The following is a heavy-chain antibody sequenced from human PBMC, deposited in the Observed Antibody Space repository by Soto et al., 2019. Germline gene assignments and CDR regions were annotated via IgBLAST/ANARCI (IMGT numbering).Heavy chain of an antibody. V-gene: IGHV1-3*05. D-gene: IGHD2-21*02. CDR1: GYTFTSYA. J-gene: IGHJ4*02. CDR3: ARSIVVVTALDY. CDR2: INAGNGNT. Sequence: QVQLVQSGAEEKKPGASVKVSCKASGYTFTSYAMHWVRQAPGQRLEWMGGINAGNGNTKYSQKFKGRVTITRDTCASTAYMELSSLRSEDTAVYYCARSIVVVTALDYWGQGTLVTVSS.